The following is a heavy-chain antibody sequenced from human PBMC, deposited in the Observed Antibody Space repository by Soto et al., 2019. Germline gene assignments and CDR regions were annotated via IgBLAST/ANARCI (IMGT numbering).Heavy chain of an antibody. D-gene: IGHD2-15*01. J-gene: IGHJ6*02. CDR3: ARDRAYCSGGSCYVTQKTNGMDV. Sequence: AASVKVSCKASGYTFTGYYMHWVRQAPGQGLEWMGWINPNSGGTNYAQKFQGWVTMTRDTSISTAYMELSRLRSDDTAVYYCARDRAYCSGGSCYVTQKTNGMDVWGQGTTVTVSS. V-gene: IGHV1-2*04. CDR1: GYTFTGYY. CDR2: INPNSGGT.